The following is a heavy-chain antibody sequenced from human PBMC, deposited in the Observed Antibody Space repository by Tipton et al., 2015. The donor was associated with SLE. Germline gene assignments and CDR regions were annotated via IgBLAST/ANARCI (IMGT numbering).Heavy chain of an antibody. CDR2: VYSGGNT. V-gene: IGHV4-31*03. Sequence: TLSLTCTVSGGSITSGDYYWSWIRQHPGKGLEWIGYVYSGGNTYHIPSLKTRVTISVDTSRNQFSLKLTSVTAADTAVYYCAIPTVGATGGFDSWGHGTLVIVSS. J-gene: IGHJ4*01. D-gene: IGHD1-26*01. CDR3: AIPTVGATGGFDS. CDR1: GGSITSGDYY.